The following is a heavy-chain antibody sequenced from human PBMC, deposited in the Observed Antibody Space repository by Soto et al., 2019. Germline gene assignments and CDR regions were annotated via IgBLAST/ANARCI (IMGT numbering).Heavy chain of an antibody. CDR1: GGSISSYY. CDR2: IYYSGST. Sequence: SETLSLSCTVSGGSISSYYWSWIRQPPGKGLKWIGYIYYSGSTNYNPSLKSRVTMSVDTSKNQFSLKLSSVTAADTAVYYCARGKDYYFWGSYRFPYPYGMDVWGQGTTVTVSS. J-gene: IGHJ6*02. D-gene: IGHD3-16*02. CDR3: ARGKDYYFWGSYRFPYPYGMDV. V-gene: IGHV4-59*12.